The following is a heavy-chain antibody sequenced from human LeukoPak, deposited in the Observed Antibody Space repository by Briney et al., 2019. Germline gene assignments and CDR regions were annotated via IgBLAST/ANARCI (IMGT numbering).Heavy chain of an antibody. D-gene: IGHD3-16*01. CDR1: GFTFSSNY. V-gene: IGHV3-66*04. CDR2: IYSGGST. CDR3: ARHGGKAFDI. Sequence: GGSLRLSCAASGFTFSSNYMSWVRQAPGKGLEWVSFIYSGGSTHYADSVKGRFTISRDNSKNTLYLQMNSLRAEDTAVYYCARHGGKAFDIWGQGTMVTVSS. J-gene: IGHJ3*02.